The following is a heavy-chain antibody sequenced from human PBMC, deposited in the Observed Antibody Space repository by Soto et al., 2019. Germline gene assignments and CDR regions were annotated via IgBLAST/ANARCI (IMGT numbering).Heavy chain of an antibody. J-gene: IGHJ6*03. CDR2: INHSGST. D-gene: IGHD6-13*01. CDR1: GGSFSGYY. CDR3: ARGLKQQLVRPYYYYYMDV. Sequence: SETLSLTCAVYGGSFSGYYWSWIRQPPGKGLEWIGEINHSGSTDYNPSLKSRVTISVDTSKNQFSLKLSSVTAADTAVYYCARGLKQQLVRPYYYYYMDVWGKGTTVTV. V-gene: IGHV4-34*01.